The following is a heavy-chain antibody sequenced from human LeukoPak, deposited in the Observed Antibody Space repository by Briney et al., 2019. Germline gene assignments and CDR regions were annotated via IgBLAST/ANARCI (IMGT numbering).Heavy chain of an antibody. D-gene: IGHD3-10*01. J-gene: IGHJ5*02. Sequence: GGSLRLSCEASGFTFSTYNMNWVRQAPGKRLEWVSSITSSSSYIYYADSVKGRFTISRDNAKNSLYLQMNSLRAEDTAVYYCARVYYYGSGSYYLSGPWGQGTLVTVSS. CDR2: ITSSSSYI. CDR1: GFTFSTYN. V-gene: IGHV3-21*04. CDR3: ARVYYYGSGSYYLSGP.